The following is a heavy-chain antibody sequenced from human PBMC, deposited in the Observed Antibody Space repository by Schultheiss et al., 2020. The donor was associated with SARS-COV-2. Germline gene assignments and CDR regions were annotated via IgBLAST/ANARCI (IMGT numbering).Heavy chain of an antibody. CDR3: ASLAAEGNRQVFDY. V-gene: IGHV3-30*19. CDR2: ISYDGSNK. J-gene: IGHJ4*02. Sequence: GESLKISCAASGFTFSSYGMHWVRQAPGKGLEWVAVISYDGSNKYYADSVKGRFTISRDNAKNSLYLQMNSLRAEDTAVYYCASLAAEGNRQVFDYWGQGTLVTVSS. CDR1: GFTFSSYG. D-gene: IGHD6-13*01.